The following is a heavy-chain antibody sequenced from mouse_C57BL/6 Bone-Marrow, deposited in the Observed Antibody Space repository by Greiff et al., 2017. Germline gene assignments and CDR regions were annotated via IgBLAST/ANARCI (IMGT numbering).Heavy chain of an antibody. D-gene: IGHD1-1*01. J-gene: IGHJ2*01. CDR2: ISNLAYSI. Sequence: EVQGVESGGGLVQPGGSLKLSCAASGFTFSDYGMAWVRQAPRKGPEWVAFISNLAYSIYYADTVTGRFTISRETAKNTLYLEMCSLRSEYTAMDYCARVGTTVDPYYFDYWGQGTTLTVSS. V-gene: IGHV5-15*01. CDR1: GFTFSDYG. CDR3: ARVGTTVDPYYFDY.